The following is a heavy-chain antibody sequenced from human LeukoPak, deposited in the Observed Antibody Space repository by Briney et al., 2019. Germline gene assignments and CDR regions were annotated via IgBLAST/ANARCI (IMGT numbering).Heavy chain of an antibody. CDR2: ISYDGSNK. J-gene: IGHJ4*02. CDR1: GFTFSSYA. V-gene: IGHV3-30-3*01. D-gene: IGHD3-3*01. Sequence: GGSLRLSCAASGFTFSSYAMHWVRQAPGKGLGWVAVISYDGSNKYYADSVKGRFTISRDNSKNTLYLQMNSLRAEDTAVYYCARDWRWRDSYWGQGTLVTVSS. CDR3: ARDWRWRDSY.